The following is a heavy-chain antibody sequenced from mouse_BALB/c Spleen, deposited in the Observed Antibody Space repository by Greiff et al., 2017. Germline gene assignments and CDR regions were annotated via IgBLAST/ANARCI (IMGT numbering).Heavy chain of an antibody. CDR2: INPYNGDT. D-gene: IGHD2-2*01. CDR3: ARRRDGYGRDYAMDY. J-gene: IGHJ4*01. Sequence: EVQVVESGPELVKPGASVKISCKASGYSFTGYFMNWVMQSHGKSLEWIGRINPYNGDTFYNQKFKGKATLTVDKSSSTAHMELRSLASEDSAVYYCARRRDGYGRDYAMDYWGQGTSVTVSS. CDR1: GYSFTGYF. V-gene: IGHV1-20*02.